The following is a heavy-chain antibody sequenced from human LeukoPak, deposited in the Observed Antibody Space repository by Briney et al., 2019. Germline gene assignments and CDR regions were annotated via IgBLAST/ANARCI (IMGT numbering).Heavy chain of an antibody. V-gene: IGHV4-39*01. CDR1: GGSISTSSYY. D-gene: IGHD4-23*01. CDR2: IYYSGST. J-gene: IGHJ5*02. CDR3: ARQPGNARNWFDP. Sequence: MPSETLSLTCTVSGGSISTSSYYWGWIRQPPGKGLEWIGNIYYSGSTYYNPSLKSRVTISVDTSKNQFSLKLSSVTAADTAVYYCARQPGNARNWFDPWGQGTLVTVSS.